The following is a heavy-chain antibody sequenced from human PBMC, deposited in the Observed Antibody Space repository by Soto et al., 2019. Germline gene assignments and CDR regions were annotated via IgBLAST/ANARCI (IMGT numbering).Heavy chain of an antibody. CDR2: INTYNGNT. V-gene: IGHV1-18*01. J-gene: IGHJ5*02. CDR3: ARGVGSGTYYNQYNWFDP. CDR1: GYTFTSYA. Sequence: GASVKVSCKASGYTFTSYAMHWVRQAPGQGLEWMGWINTYNGNTNHAQKLQGRVTMTTHTSTTTAYIELRSLSSDDTAVHYCARGVGSGTYYNQYNWFDPWGQGTLVTVSS. D-gene: IGHD3-10*01.